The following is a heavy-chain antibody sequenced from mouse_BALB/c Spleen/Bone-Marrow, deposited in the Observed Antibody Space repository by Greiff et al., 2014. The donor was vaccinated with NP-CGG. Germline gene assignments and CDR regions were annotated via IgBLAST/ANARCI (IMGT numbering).Heavy chain of an antibody. Sequence: QVQLQQSGAELVKPGASVKLSRKASGYTFTSYFIYWVKQRPGQGLEWIGEINPSNGGTNFNEKFESKVTLTVDKSSSTAYMQLSSLTSEDSAVYYCTREDYRYGASWGQGTLVTVSA. V-gene: IGHV1S81*02. D-gene: IGHD2-14*01. CDR3: TREDYRYGAS. CDR2: INPSNGGT. CDR1: GYTFTSYF. J-gene: IGHJ3*01.